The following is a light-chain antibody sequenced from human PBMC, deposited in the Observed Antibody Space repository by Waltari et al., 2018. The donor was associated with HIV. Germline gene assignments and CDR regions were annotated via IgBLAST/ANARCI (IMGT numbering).Light chain of an antibody. CDR2: VNN. CDR3: QSYDSSLSGYV. V-gene: IGLV1-40*01. J-gene: IGLJ1*01. Sequence: QSVLTQPPSVSGAPGQRVTISCTGISSNIGAPYDVHWSQKLPGTTPKLLIYVNNNRPSGVPDRFSGSRSGTSASLAITGLQAEDEADYYCQSYDSSLSGYVFGSGTKVTVL. CDR1: SSNIGAPYD.